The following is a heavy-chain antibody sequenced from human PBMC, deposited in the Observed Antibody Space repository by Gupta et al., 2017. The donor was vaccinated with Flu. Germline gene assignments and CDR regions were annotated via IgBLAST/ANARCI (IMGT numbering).Heavy chain of an antibody. D-gene: IGHD2-2*01. Sequence: PGRGLEWIGYIYHSETTYYHPSLKGRVTMSLDTSKNSFSLKVHSMTAADTAVYFCASSLLYCTETSCPYYFDFWGQGTLVSVSS. CDR2: IYHSETT. CDR3: ASSLLYCTETSCPYYFDF. V-gene: IGHV4-30-2*01. J-gene: IGHJ4*02.